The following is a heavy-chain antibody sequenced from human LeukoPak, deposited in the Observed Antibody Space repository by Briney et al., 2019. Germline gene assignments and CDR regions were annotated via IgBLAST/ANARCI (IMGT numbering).Heavy chain of an antibody. Sequence: SLKLSCNASGDTFTGYYIHWVRQAPRQGLEWMAWINHTNGGTNYAQNFKGRVTMTRDTSISTAYMELRRLSSDDTAVYYCALVYYDILTGNYYYYYGMDVWGQGTTVTVSS. CDR3: ALVYYDILTGNYYYYYGMDV. CDR1: GDTFTGYY. D-gene: IGHD3-9*01. J-gene: IGHJ6*02. CDR2: INHTNGGT. V-gene: IGHV1-2*02.